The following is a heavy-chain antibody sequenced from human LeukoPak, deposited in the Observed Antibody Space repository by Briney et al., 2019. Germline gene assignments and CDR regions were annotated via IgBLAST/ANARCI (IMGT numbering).Heavy chain of an antibody. CDR3: ARSPARFLEWLSPNWFDP. J-gene: IGHJ5*02. CDR2: IYYSGST. CDR1: GGSISSSSSY. Sequence: SETLSLTCTVSGGSISSSSSYWGWIRQPPGKGLEWIGSIYYSGSTYYNPSLKSRVTISVDTSKNQFSLKLSSVTAADTAVYYCARSPARFLEWLSPNWFDPWGQGTLVTVSS. D-gene: IGHD3-3*01. V-gene: IGHV4-39*01.